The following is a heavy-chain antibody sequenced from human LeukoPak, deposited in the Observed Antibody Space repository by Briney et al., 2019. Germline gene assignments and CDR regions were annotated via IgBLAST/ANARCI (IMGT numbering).Heavy chain of an antibody. V-gene: IGHV4-39*01. CDR3: ARAGRGGYYYYMDV. CDR1: GGSISSSSYY. J-gene: IGHJ6*03. D-gene: IGHD1-26*01. Sequence: PSETLSLTCTVSGGSISSSSYYWGWIRQPPGKGLEWIGSIYYSGSTYYNPSLKSRVTISVDTSKNQFSLKLSSVTAADTAVYYSARAGRGGYYYYMDVWGKGTTVTVSS. CDR2: IYYSGST.